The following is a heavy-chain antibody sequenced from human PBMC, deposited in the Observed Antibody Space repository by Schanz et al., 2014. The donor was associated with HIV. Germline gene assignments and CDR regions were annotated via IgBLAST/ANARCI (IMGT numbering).Heavy chain of an antibody. V-gene: IGHV3-23*04. D-gene: IGHD2-15*01. Sequence: EVQLVESGGGLVQPGRSLRLSCAASGFTFDDYAMHWVRQAPGKGLEWVSAVTNSGSYVNYADSVKGRFTMSRDNSKNTLSLQMDSLRVDDTAIYYCAKRSGRSFGYFDSWGQGLLVTVSS. J-gene: IGHJ4*02. CDR2: VTNSGSYV. CDR3: AKRSGRSFGYFDS. CDR1: GFTFDDYA.